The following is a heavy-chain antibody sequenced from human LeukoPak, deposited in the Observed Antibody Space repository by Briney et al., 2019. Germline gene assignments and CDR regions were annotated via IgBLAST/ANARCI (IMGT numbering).Heavy chain of an antibody. Sequence: KTSDTLSLTCTVCCGSITSSSSHWGWVRQPPGKGPEWFESLYYSGLTYDNPSLKSRVSISVDPSQNHFSLKVTSVTAADTAVYYCASGTFDDYGDYDRGDYFDHWGQGTLVTVSS. V-gene: IGHV4-39*02. CDR3: ASGTFDDYGDYDRGDYFDH. CDR2: LYYSGLT. D-gene: IGHD4-17*01. J-gene: IGHJ4*02. CDR1: CGSITSSSSH.